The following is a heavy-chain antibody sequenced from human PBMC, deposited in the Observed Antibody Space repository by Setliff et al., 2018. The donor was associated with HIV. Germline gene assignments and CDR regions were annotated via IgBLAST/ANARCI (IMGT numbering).Heavy chain of an antibody. CDR3: ARVERETFGSSFHMGV. CDR2: IKHDGSDK. CDR1: GLTFSNYW. D-gene: IGHD3-10*01. J-gene: IGHJ6*03. V-gene: IGHV3-7*01. Sequence: PGGSLRLSCAASGLTFSNYWMNWGRQAPGKGLEWVANIKHDGSDKYYVESVKGRFTISRDNAKNSLYLQMHRLRAEDTAVYYCARVERETFGSSFHMGVWGKGTTVTVSS.